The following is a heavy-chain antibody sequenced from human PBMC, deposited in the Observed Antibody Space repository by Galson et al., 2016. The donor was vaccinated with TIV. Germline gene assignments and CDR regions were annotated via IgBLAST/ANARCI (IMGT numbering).Heavy chain of an antibody. CDR1: GFSLSTRGMC. Sequence: PALVKPTQTLTLTCTFSGFSLSTRGMCVTWIRQPPGKALEWLARIDWDDDTYYSTSLKTRLTISKDTSKNQVVLTMTNMDPVDTATYYCARTLYSESSGWYPDYWGQGTLVTVSS. CDR2: IDWDDDT. V-gene: IGHV2-70*11. CDR3: ARTLYSESSGWYPDY. J-gene: IGHJ4*02. D-gene: IGHD3-22*01.